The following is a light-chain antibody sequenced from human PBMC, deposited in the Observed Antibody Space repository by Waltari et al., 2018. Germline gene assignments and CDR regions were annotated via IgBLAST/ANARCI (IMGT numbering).Light chain of an antibody. V-gene: IGLV3-21*04. J-gene: IGLJ1*01. CDR1: NIGTYS. CDR2: YAR. CDR3: HVWHPHVDPGV. Sequence: SYVVTQPPSVSVAPGESATITCGGDNIGTYSVHWYQQKAGQALVLVIFYARDRPSGIPYRFSGSNSGNTATLTISRVEAGDEARYYCHVWHPHVDPGVFGTGTEVTVL.